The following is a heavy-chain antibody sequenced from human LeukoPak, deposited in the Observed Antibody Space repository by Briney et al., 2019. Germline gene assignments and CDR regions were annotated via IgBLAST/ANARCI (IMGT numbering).Heavy chain of an antibody. D-gene: IGHD2-15*01. J-gene: IGHJ4*02. V-gene: IGHV3-53*01. CDR3: ARGLGYCSGGSCLVLDY. Sequence: GGSLRLSCAVSGFIVSSNYFSWVRQAPGKGREWVSVIYSGGSTYYADSVKGRFTISRDNSKNTLYLQMKSLRAEDTAVYYCARGLGYCSGGSCLVLDYWGQGTLVTVSS. CDR2: IYSGGST. CDR1: GFIVSSNY.